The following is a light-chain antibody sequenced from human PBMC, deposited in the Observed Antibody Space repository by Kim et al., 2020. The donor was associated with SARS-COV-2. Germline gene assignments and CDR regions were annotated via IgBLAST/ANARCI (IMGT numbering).Light chain of an antibody. Sequence: PGERASRSCRASQTVTSSYLAWYQHKPGQAPRLLIYGASTRATDIPDRFSGSGSGTDFTLTISRLEPEDFAVYFCQQYGSSHPLTFGGGTKVEIK. V-gene: IGKV3-20*01. J-gene: IGKJ4*01. CDR2: GAS. CDR3: QQYGSSHPLT. CDR1: QTVTSSY.